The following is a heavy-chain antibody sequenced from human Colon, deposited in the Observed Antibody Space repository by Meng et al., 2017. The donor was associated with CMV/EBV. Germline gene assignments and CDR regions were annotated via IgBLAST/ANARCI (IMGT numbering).Heavy chain of an antibody. J-gene: IGHJ1*01. V-gene: IGHV3-30-3*01. CDR1: EFSFSNHA. CDR2: ISKDGSNK. D-gene: IGHD5-18*01. Sequence: GGSLRLSCAASEFSFSNHAMHWVRQAPGKGLEWVAVISKDGSNKNYAGFVEGRFTISRDNAKRSVSLQMDSLRAEDTAVYFCVRHLEAGRNGYSEPFWGQGTLVTVSS. CDR3: VRHLEAGRNGYSEPF.